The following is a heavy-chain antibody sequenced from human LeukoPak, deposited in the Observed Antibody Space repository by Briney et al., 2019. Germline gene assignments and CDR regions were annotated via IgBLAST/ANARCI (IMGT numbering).Heavy chain of an antibody. CDR2: INWNGGST. CDR1: GFTFYDYA. Sequence: GGSLRLSCTASGFTFYDYAMSCVRRSPGKGLKWVSSINWNGGSTGYADAVKGAFTISRDNVKNSLYLQISSLRDEDTAFYYCARGVDFWSGYTFDYWGQGTLVTVSS. CDR3: ARGVDFWSGYTFDY. V-gene: IGHV3-20*04. D-gene: IGHD3-3*01. J-gene: IGHJ4*02.